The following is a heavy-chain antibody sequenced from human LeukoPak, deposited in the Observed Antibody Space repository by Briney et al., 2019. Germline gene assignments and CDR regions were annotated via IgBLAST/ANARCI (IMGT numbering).Heavy chain of an antibody. V-gene: IGHV3-49*03. CDR2: IRSKAYGGTT. CDR1: GFTFGDYA. J-gene: IGHJ4*02. D-gene: IGHD2-2*01. Sequence: GGSLRLSCTASGFTFGDYAMSWFRQAPGKGLEWVGFIRSKAYGGTTEYAASVQGRFTISRDDSKSIAYLQMNSLKTEDTAVYCCTRDLSTSCYDYWGQGTLVTVSS. CDR3: TRDLSTSCYDY.